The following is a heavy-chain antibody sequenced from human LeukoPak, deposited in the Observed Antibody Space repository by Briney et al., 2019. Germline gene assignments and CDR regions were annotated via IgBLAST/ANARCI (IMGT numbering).Heavy chain of an antibody. Sequence: GASVKVSFKASGGTFSSYAISWVRQAPGQGLEWMGRIIPISGIANYAQKFQGRVTITADKSTSTAYMELSSLRSEDTAVYYCARTLGDYPDYWGQGTLVTVSS. CDR2: IIPISGIA. D-gene: IGHD4-17*01. J-gene: IGHJ4*02. CDR3: ARTLGDYPDY. V-gene: IGHV1-69*04. CDR1: GGTFSSYA.